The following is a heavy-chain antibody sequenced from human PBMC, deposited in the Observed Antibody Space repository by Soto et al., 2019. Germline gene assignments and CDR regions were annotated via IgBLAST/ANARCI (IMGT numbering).Heavy chain of an antibody. CDR2: IIPIFGTA. CDR3: ASGTSGYSYGYYYYGMDV. D-gene: IGHD5-18*01. V-gene: IGHV1-69*13. CDR1: GGTFSSYA. Sequence: GASVKVSCKASGGTFSSYAISWVRQAPGQGLEWMGGIIPIFGTANYAQKFQGRVTITADESTSTAYMELSSLRSEDTAVYYCASGTSGYSYGYYYYGMDVWGQGTTVTVSS. J-gene: IGHJ6*02.